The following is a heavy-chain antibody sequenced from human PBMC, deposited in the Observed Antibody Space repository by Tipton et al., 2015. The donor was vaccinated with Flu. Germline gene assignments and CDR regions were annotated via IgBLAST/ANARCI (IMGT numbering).Heavy chain of an antibody. D-gene: IGHD6-19*01. CDR1: GGSISSGSYY. V-gene: IGHV4-61*02. CDR2: IYTSGST. CDR3: ARDLDSSGWYDNWFDP. J-gene: IGHJ5*02. Sequence: SLTCTVSGGSISSGSYYWSWIRQPAGKGLEWIGRIYTSGSTNYNPSLKSRVTISVDTSKNQFSLKLSSVTAADTAAYYCARDLDSSGWYDNWFDPWGQGTLVTVSS.